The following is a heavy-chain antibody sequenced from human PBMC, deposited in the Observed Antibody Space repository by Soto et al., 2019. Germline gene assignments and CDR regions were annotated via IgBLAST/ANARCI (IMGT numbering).Heavy chain of an antibody. CDR2: ISSSSSYI. CDR3: ARDLQYYDFWSGFDY. Sequence: GGSLRLSCAASGFTFSSYSMNWVRQAPGKGLEWVSSISSSSSYIYYADSVKGRFTISRDNAKNSLYLQMNSLRAEDTAVYYCARDLQYYDFWSGFDYWGQGTLVTVSS. J-gene: IGHJ4*02. CDR1: GFTFSSYS. D-gene: IGHD3-3*01. V-gene: IGHV3-21*01.